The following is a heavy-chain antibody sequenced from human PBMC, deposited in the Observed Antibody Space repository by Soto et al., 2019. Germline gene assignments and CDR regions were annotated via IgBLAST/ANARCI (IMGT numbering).Heavy chain of an antibody. V-gene: IGHV4-59*12. Sequence: SETLSLTCTVSGVPITSYYWSWIRQPPGKGLEWIGYIGYTGDTKYNPSLKSRATMSVDRSKNQFSLNLTSVTAADTAVYYCARDYYGMDVWGQGTTVTVS. J-gene: IGHJ6*02. CDR2: IGYTGDT. CDR3: ARDYYGMDV. CDR1: GVPITSYY.